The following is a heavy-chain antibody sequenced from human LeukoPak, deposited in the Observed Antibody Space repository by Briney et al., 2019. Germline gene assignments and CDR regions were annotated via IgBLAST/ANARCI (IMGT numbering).Heavy chain of an antibody. D-gene: IGHD3-9*01. CDR1: GYTFTSYG. CDR2: ISAYNGNT. J-gene: IGHJ5*02. CDR3: ARDRSHYDILTGYYGSVDWFDP. Sequence: ASVKVSCKASGYTFTSYGISWVRQAPGQGLEWMGWISAYNGNTNYAQKLQGRVTMTTDTSTSTAYMELRSLRSDDTAVYYCARDRSHYDILTGYYGSVDWFDPWGQGTLVTVSS. V-gene: IGHV1-18*01.